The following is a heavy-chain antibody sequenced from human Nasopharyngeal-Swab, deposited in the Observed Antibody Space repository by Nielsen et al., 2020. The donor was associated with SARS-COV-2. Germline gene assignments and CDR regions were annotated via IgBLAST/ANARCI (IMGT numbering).Heavy chain of an antibody. D-gene: IGHD2-21*01. V-gene: IGHV4-59*13. CDR1: GGSISSYY. Sequence: SETLSLTCTVSGGSISSYYWSWIRQPPGKGLEWIGYIYYSGSTNYNPSLKSRVTISLDTSKNQSSLKVSSVTAADTAVYYCARIVDWYFDLWGRGTLVTVSS. CDR3: ARIVDWYFDL. CDR2: IYYSGST. J-gene: IGHJ2*01.